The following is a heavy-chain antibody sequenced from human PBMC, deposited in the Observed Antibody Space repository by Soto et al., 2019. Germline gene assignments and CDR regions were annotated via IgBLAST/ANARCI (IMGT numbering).Heavy chain of an antibody. Sequence: QVQLVESGGRVVQAGTSLRVSCAASGFSFGCSSMHWGRQAPGGGPEWVASISSDGRKTYYSEFAKGRFTISRDNSKNIVYREMDRLRLDDTAIYFCARDPGVDFWSGVFDPWGQGTVVTVSS. J-gene: IGHJ5*02. CDR3: ARDPGVDFWSGVFDP. CDR2: ISSDGRKT. V-gene: IGHV3-30*04. D-gene: IGHD3-3*01. CDR1: GFSFGCSS.